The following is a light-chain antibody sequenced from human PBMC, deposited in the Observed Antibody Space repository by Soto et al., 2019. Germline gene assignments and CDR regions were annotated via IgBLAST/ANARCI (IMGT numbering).Light chain of an antibody. CDR3: HQYGSSPRT. Sequence: DIFLTQSPGTLSVSPGERVTLSCRASQRVNSNYLAWYQQEPGQAPRLLIYGASNRATGIPDRFSGSGSGTDFTLTISSLEPGDFAVYYCHQYGSSPRTVGQGTKVDIK. V-gene: IGKV3-20*01. CDR2: GAS. CDR1: QRVNSNY. J-gene: IGKJ1*01.